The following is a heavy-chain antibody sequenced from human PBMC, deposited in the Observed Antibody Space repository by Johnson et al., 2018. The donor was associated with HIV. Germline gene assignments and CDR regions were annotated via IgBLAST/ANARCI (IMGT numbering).Heavy chain of an antibody. Sequence: QVQLVESGGGVVLPGRSLRLSCAASGFTFSSYGTHWVRQAPGKGLEWVAGIWYDGSNKYYADSVKGRFTISRDNSKNTLYLQMNSLRAEDTAVYYCAREFLPYGSGSYYSYGAFDIWGQGTMVTVSS. V-gene: IGHV3-33*01. CDR3: AREFLPYGSGSYYSYGAFDI. CDR1: GFTFSSYG. D-gene: IGHD3-10*01. CDR2: IWYDGSNK. J-gene: IGHJ3*02.